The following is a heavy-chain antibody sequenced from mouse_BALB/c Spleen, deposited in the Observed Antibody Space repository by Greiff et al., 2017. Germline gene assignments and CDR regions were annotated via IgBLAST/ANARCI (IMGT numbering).Heavy chain of an antibody. CDR3: ARGPYDSSSYYFDY. CDR2: ISSGGST. Sequence: EVKLMESGGGLVKPGGSLKLSCAASGFTFSSYAMSWVRQTPEKRLEWVASISSGGSTYYPDSVKGRFTISRDNARNILYLQMSSLRSEDTAMYYCARGPYDSSSYYFDYWGQGTTLTVSS. CDR1: GFTFSSYA. J-gene: IGHJ2*01. V-gene: IGHV5-6-5*01. D-gene: IGHD1-1*01.